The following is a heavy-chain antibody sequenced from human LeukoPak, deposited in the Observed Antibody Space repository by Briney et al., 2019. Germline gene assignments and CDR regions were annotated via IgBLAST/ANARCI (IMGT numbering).Heavy chain of an antibody. Sequence: SETLSLTCAVYGGSFSGYYWSWIRQPPGKGLGWIGEINHSGSTNYNPSLKSRVTISVDTSKNQFSLKLSSVTAADTAVYYCARGVPDYGDYDYWGQGTLVTVSS. D-gene: IGHD4-17*01. CDR1: GGSFSGYY. CDR2: INHSGST. V-gene: IGHV4-34*01. J-gene: IGHJ4*02. CDR3: ARGVPDYGDYDY.